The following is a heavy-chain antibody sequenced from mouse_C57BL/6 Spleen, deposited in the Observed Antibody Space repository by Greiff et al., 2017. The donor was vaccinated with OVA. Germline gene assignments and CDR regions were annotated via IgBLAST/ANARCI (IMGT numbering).Heavy chain of an antibody. V-gene: IGHV8-12*01. CDR2: ISWDDDK. CDR1: GFSLSTSGMG. Sequence: QVTLKESGPGILQSSQTLSLTCSFSGFSLSTSGMGVSWIRQPSGKGLEWLAHISWDDDKRYNPSLKSRLTISKDTSRNQVFLKITSVDTADTATYYCARSHGSWYLDGWGTGTTVTGSS. J-gene: IGHJ1*03. CDR3: ARSHGSWYLDG. D-gene: IGHD1-1*01.